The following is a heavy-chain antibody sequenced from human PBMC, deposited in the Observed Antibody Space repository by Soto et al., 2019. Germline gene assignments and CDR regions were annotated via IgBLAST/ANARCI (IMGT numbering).Heavy chain of an antibody. Sequence: LXLTCTVSGGSISSGCYYLSRIRQHPGNGLEWIGYIYYSGSTYYNPSLKSRVTISVDTSKNQFSLKLSSVTAADTAVYYCARDNSSPRNNYYYYGMDVWGQGTTVTVSS. CDR3: ARDNSSPRNNYYYYGMDV. CDR1: GGSISSGCYY. CDR2: IYYSGST. J-gene: IGHJ6*02. V-gene: IGHV4-31*03. D-gene: IGHD6-13*01.